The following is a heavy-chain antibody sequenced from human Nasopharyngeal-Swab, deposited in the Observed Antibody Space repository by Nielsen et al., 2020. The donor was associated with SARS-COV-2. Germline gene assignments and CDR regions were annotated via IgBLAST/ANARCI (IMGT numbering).Heavy chain of an antibody. CDR3: ARHWSDPGNWFDP. Sequence: SMWIYRQGAGWSFTSYWISWVRQMPGKGLEWMGRIDPSDSYTNYSPSFQGHVTISADKSISTAYLQWSSLKASDTAMYYCARHWSDPGNWFDPWGQGTLVTVSS. J-gene: IGHJ5*02. CDR1: GWSFTSYW. V-gene: IGHV5-10-1*01. CDR2: IDPSDSYT.